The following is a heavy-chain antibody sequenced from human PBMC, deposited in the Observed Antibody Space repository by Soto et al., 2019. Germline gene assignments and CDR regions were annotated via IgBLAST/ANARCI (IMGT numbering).Heavy chain of an antibody. Sequence: QLQLQESGSGLVKPSQTLSLTCAVSGGSISSGGYSWSWIRQPPGKGLEWIGYIYHSGSTYYDPSIKSRITITVATYKNQFSLKLSSVAAADRAVYYCARVTGPWGQGTLVTVSS. CDR3: ARVTGP. J-gene: IGHJ5*02. CDR1: GGSISSGGYS. D-gene: IGHD7-27*01. V-gene: IGHV4-30-2*01. CDR2: IYHSGST.